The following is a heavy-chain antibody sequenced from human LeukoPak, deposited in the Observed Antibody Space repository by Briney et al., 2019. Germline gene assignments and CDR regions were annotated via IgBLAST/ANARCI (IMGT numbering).Heavy chain of an antibody. J-gene: IGHJ4*02. V-gene: IGHV3-7*01. D-gene: IGHD1-26*01. Sequence: GGSLRLSCAASGFTFSSYWMSWVRQAPGKGLEWVANIKQDGGQKYYVDSVKGRFTISRDNAKNSLYLQMNSLSAEDTAVYYCARDNQVGAATGFDYWGQGTLVTVSS. CDR2: IKQDGGQK. CDR3: ARDNQVGAATGFDY. CDR1: GFTFSSYW.